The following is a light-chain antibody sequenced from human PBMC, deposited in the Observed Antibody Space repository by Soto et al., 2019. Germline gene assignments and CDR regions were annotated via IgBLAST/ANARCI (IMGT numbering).Light chain of an antibody. CDR3: QQLNAYPLT. CDR1: QAISTY. Sequence: IHVTQSPSSLSASLVDRVTITCRASQAISTYLAWYQQTSGKAPKLLISAASTLQRGVPSRFRGSGSGTQFTLTISSLQPEDFATYYCQQLNAYPLTFGGGTKVDIK. J-gene: IGKJ4*01. CDR2: AAS. V-gene: IGKV1-9*01.